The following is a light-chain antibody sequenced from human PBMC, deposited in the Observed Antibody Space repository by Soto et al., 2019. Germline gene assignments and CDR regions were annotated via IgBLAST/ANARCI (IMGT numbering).Light chain of an antibody. Sequence: QSALTQPASVSGSPGQSITISRTGTSSDVGGYNYVSWYQEHPGKAPKLMIYDVSNRPSGVSNRFSGSKSGNTASLTISGLQAEDEADYYCSSYTSDSTYVFGTGTKLTVL. CDR1: SSDVGGYNY. V-gene: IGLV2-14*01. J-gene: IGLJ1*01. CDR2: DVS. CDR3: SSYTSDSTYV.